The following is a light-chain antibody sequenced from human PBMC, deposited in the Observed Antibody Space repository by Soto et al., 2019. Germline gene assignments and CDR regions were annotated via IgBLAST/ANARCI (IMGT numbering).Light chain of an antibody. J-gene: IGKJ4*01. V-gene: IGKV1-9*01. CDR2: SAS. CDR3: QQLNGYQLA. CDR1: QGMSTY. Sequence: DIQLTQSPSFLSASVGDTVTITCRASQGMSTYLAWYQQKPGKVPKLLIRSASTMKSGVPPRFSSGGSGTEFTLTISTLQPDDSGIYYCQQLNGYQLAFGGGTNVEIK.